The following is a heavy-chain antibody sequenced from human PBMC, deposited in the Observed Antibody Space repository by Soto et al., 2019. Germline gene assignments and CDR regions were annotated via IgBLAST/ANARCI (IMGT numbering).Heavy chain of an antibody. D-gene: IGHD4-4*01. Sequence: QVQLVESGGGLVKPGGSLRLSCVASGFTFSDYYMSWIRQAPGKGLEWVSYISSSGSTIYYADSVKGRFTISRDNAKNSLYLKMNSLRAEDTAVYYCARDQTPLQYPRGVLDYWGQGTLVTVSS. CDR1: GFTFSDYY. CDR2: ISSSGSTI. V-gene: IGHV3-11*01. J-gene: IGHJ4*02. CDR3: ARDQTPLQYPRGVLDY.